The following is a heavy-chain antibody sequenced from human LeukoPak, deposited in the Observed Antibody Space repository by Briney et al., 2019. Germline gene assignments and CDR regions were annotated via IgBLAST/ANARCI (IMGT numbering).Heavy chain of an antibody. V-gene: IGHV1-2*02. CDR3: AREVSYCSSTSCYGFDY. D-gene: IGHD2-2*01. CDR2: INPNSGGT. CDR1: GYTFTGYC. J-gene: IGHJ4*02. Sequence: ASVKVSCKASGYTFTGYCMHWVRQAPGQGLEWMGWINPNSGGTNYAQKFQGRVTMTRDTSISTAYMELSRLRSDDTAVYYCAREVSYCSSTSCYGFDYWGQGTLVTVSS.